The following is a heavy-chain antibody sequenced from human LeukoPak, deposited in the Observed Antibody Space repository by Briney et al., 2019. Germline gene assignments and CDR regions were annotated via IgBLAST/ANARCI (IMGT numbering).Heavy chain of an antibody. V-gene: IGHV3-43*01. J-gene: IGHJ6*03. CDR1: GFTFDDYT. Sequence: GGSLRLSCAASGFTFDDYTMHWVRQAPGKGLEWVSLISWDGGSTYYADSVKGRFTISRDNSKNSLYLQMNSLRTEDTALYYCAKDAAGSGYRYYYYMDVWGKGTTVTVSS. CDR2: ISWDGGST. D-gene: IGHD5-12*01. CDR3: AKDAAGSGYRYYYYMDV.